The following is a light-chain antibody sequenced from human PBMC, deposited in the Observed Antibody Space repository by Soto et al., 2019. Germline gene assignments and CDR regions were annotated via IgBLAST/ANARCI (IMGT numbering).Light chain of an antibody. CDR3: QSADSSGTYV. CDR2: KDS. CDR1: ALPKQY. J-gene: IGLJ1*01. V-gene: IGLV3-25*02. Sequence: ELTQPPSVSVSPGQTARITCSGDALPKQYAYWYQQKPGQAPVLVIYKDSERPSGIPERFSGSSSGTTVTLTISGVQAEDEADYYCQSADSSGTYVFGTGTKLTVL.